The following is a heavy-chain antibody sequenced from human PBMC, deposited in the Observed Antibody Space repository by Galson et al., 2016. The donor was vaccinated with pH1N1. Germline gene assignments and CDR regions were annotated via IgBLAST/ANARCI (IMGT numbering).Heavy chain of an antibody. CDR1: GYSIRNGYF. J-gene: IGHJ4*02. CDR2: IYHSGTT. D-gene: IGHD3-22*01. V-gene: IGHV4-38-2*01. Sequence: ETLSLTCAVSGYSIRNGYFWGWIRQPPGQGLEWIGIIYHSGTTYYNPSLESRVTISVDTSKNQFSLKMKSVTAADTAVYYCARHPRYYDSSGYYFDYWGQGILVTVSS. CDR3: ARHPRYYDSSGYYFDY.